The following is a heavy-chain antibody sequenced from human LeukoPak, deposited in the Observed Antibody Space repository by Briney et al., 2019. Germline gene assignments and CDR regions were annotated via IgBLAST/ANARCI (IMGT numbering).Heavy chain of an antibody. CDR2: ISAYNGNT. CDR3: AAAIAAAGTVYFDY. J-gene: IGHJ4*02. D-gene: IGHD6-13*01. CDR1: GYTFTSYG. Sequence: ASVKVSCKASGYTFTSYGISWVRQAPGQGLEWMGWISAYNGNTNYAQKLQGRVTMTTDTSTSTAYMELRSLRSDDTAVYYCAAAIAAAGTVYFDYWGQGTLVTVSS. V-gene: IGHV1-18*01.